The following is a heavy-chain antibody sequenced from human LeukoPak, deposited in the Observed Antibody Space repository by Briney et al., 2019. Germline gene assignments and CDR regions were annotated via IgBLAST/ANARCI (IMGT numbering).Heavy chain of an antibody. J-gene: IGHJ4*02. D-gene: IGHD3-16*01. CDR3: ATYTNAY. CDR1: GYIFTGYY. V-gene: IGHV1-2*02. CDR2: INPNSGDT. Sequence: ASVKVSCKTSGYIFTGYYMHWVRQAPGQGLEWMGWINPNSGDTNYAQKFQGRVTMTEDTSTDTAYMELSSLRSEDTAVYYCATYTNAYWGQGTLVTVSS.